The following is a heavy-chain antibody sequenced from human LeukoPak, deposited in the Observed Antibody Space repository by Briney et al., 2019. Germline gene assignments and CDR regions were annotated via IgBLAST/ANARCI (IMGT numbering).Heavy chain of an antibody. D-gene: IGHD1-1*01. Sequence: PGGSLRLSCAASGFTLSYYWMSWVRQAPGKGLEWVANIQEDGSNRYYVGSVKGRFTISRDNAKSSVYLQMNSLRAEDTAVYYCAREARGTRAAFDIWGQGTMVTVS. CDR3: AREARGTRAAFDI. CDR1: GFTLSYYW. V-gene: IGHV3-7*01. CDR2: IQEDGSNR. J-gene: IGHJ3*02.